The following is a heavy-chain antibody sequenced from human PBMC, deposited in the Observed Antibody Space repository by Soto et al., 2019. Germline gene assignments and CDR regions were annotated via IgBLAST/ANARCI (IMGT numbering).Heavy chain of an antibody. CDR2: ISYDGSNK. V-gene: IGHV3-30*03. J-gene: IGHJ4*02. CDR3: ARDWVWFGAHPIDY. Sequence: QVQLVESGGGVVQPGGSLRLSCAASGFTFSNYGMHRVRQAPGQGLEWVAVISYDGSNKYYSDSVKGRFTISRDNSKNTLYLQMNSLTTEDTAVYYCARDWVWFGAHPIDYLGQGTLVTGSS. D-gene: IGHD3-10*01. CDR1: GFTFSNYG.